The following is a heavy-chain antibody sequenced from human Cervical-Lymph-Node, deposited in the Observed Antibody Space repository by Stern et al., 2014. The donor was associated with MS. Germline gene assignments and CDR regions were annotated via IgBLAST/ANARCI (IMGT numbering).Heavy chain of an antibody. CDR3: VLVDTVMDRAFDS. CDR2: ISYDGSHK. Sequence: VPLVESGGGVVQPGRSLRLSCATSGLTFSNYGMNLVRPAPGKGLEWWAVISYDGSHKYYVDSVKGRFTISRDNSKNTLYLQMNSLRPEDTAVYYCVLVDTVMDRAFDSWGQGTLVTVSS. J-gene: IGHJ4*02. V-gene: IGHV3-30*03. CDR1: GLTFSNYG. D-gene: IGHD5-18*01.